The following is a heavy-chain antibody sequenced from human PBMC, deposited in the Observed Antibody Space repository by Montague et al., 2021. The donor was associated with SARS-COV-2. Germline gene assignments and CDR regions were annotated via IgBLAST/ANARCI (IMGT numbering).Heavy chain of an antibody. CDR2: IYYSRST. J-gene: IGHJ3*02. Sequence: SETLSLTCTVSGGSISSSSYYWGWIRQPPGKGLEWIGSIYYSRSTYYNPSLKSRVTISVDTSKNQFTLKLISVTAADTAAYYCARLPTSYYYDSKAAPATPNAFDIWGPGTMVTVSS. D-gene: IGHD3-22*01. V-gene: IGHV4-39*01. CDR3: ARLPTSYYYDSKAAPATPNAFDI. CDR1: GGSISSSSYY.